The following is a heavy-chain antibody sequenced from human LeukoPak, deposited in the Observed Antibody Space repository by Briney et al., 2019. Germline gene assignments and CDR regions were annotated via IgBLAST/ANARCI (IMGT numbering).Heavy chain of an antibody. D-gene: IGHD3-10*01. CDR3: ARSGITMVGGVSIGLLAFDI. V-gene: IGHV3-9*01. CDR2: ISWNSGSI. J-gene: IGHJ3*02. Sequence: PGGSLRLSCAASGFTFDDYAMHWVRQAPGKGLEWVSGISWNSGSIGYADSVKGRFTISRDNAKNSLYLQMNSLRVEDTANYYCARSGITMVGGVSIGLLAFDIWGQGTMVTVSS. CDR1: GFTFDDYA.